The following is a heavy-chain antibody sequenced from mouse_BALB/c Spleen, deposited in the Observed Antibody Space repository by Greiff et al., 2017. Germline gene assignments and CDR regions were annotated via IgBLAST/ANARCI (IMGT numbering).Heavy chain of an antibody. D-gene: IGHD2-4*01. V-gene: IGHV5-12-1*01. CDR3: ARRDYDGGFAY. CDR1: GFAFSSYD. CDR2: ISSGGGST. Sequence: EMKLVESGGSLVKPGGSLKLSCAASGFAFSSYDMSWVRQTPEKRLEWVAYISSGGGSTYYPDTVKGRFTISRDNAKNTLYLQMSSLKSEDTAMYYCARRDYDGGFAYWGQGTLVTVSA. J-gene: IGHJ3*01.